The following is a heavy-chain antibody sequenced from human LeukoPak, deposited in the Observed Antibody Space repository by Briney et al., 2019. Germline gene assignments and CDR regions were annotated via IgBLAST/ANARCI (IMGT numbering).Heavy chain of an antibody. Sequence: GGSLRLSCAASGFSFSTYWMNWVRQAQGKGPEWLANIRQDGGEVHCVDSVKGRFTVSRDNAKNSLYLQMNNLRAGDTAVYYCARDVVRDSWSDYWGQGTQVTVSS. CDR3: ARDVVRDSWSDY. D-gene: IGHD4-23*01. V-gene: IGHV3-7*01. J-gene: IGHJ4*02. CDR2: IRQDGGEV. CDR1: GFSFSTYW.